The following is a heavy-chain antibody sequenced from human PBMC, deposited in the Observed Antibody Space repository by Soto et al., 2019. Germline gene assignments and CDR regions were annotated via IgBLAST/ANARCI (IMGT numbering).Heavy chain of an antibody. Sequence: QITLKESGPTLVKPTQTLTLTCTFSGFSLSTSGVGVAWIGQPPGQALEWLALTYWDDDKRYSPSLKSRLTITKDTSKNPVVLTLTNMDPVDAGTFYCAHKGGRGAGMDVWGQGTTVTVSS. CDR3: AHKGGRGAGMDV. CDR1: GFSLSTSGVG. J-gene: IGHJ6*02. CDR2: TYWDDDK. V-gene: IGHV2-5*02. D-gene: IGHD2-15*01.